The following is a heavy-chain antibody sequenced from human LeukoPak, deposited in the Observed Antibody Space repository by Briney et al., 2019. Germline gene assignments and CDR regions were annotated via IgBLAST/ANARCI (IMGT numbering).Heavy chain of an antibody. CDR3: AREAREAYCGGDCYPSQFDY. Sequence: GGSLRLSCAASGFTFSSYSMNWVRQAPGKGLEWVSSFSSSSSYIYYADSVKGRFTISRDNAKNSLYLQMNSLRAEDTAVYYCAREAREAYCGGDCYPSQFDYWGQGTLVTVSS. CDR2: FSSSSSYI. CDR1: GFTFSSYS. V-gene: IGHV3-21*01. D-gene: IGHD2-21*02. J-gene: IGHJ4*02.